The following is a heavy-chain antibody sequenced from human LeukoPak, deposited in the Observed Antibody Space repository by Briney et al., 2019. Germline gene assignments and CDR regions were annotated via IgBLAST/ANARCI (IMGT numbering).Heavy chain of an antibody. CDR3: ARGRYYDVWSGYSDY. D-gene: IGHD3-3*01. CDR1: GFTFSSYW. J-gene: IGHJ4*02. V-gene: IGHV3-20*04. CDR2: INCNGGSA. Sequence: PGGSLRLSCAASGFTFSSYWMHWVRQAPGKGLEWVSGINCNGGSAGYADSVKGRFTISRDNAKKSLFLQMNSLRAEDTALYYCARGRYYDVWSGYSDYWGQGTLVTVSS.